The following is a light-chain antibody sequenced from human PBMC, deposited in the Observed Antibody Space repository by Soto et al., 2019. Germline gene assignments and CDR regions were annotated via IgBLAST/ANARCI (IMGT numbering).Light chain of an antibody. J-gene: IGLJ2*01. V-gene: IGLV1-44*01. CDR2: SDN. CDR1: RSNIRSNA. CDR3: AAWGDSLSGFVV. Sequence: QSVLTQSPSASGTPGQSVTISCSGSRSNIRSNAVNWYQQLPGTAPKLLIYSDNQRPSGVPERFSGSKSGTSASMVISGLQSEDEADYYCAAWGDSLSGFVVLSGGTKLTVL.